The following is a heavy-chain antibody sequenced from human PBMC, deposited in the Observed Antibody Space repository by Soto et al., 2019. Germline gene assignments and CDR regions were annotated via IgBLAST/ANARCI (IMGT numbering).Heavy chain of an antibody. V-gene: IGHV3-23*01. Sequence: EVQLLESGGGLVQPGGSLRLSCAASGFTFSSYAMSWVRQAPGKGLEWVSAISGSGGSTYYADSVKGRFTISRDNSKNKLYLQMNSLRAEDTAVYYCAKKGGYVVYYYYYMDVWGKGTTVTVSS. CDR1: GFTFSSYA. J-gene: IGHJ6*03. CDR3: AKKGGYVVYYYYYMDV. CDR2: ISGSGGST. D-gene: IGHD5-12*01.